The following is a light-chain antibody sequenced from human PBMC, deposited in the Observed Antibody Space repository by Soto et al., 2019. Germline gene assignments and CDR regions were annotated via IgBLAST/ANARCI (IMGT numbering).Light chain of an antibody. CDR3: QQRSNLPMYP. CDR1: QSVSSY. J-gene: IGKJ2*01. CDR2: DAS. V-gene: IGKV3-11*01. Sequence: EIVLTQSPATLSLSPGERATLSCRASQSVSSYLAWYQQKPGQAPRLLIYDASNRATGIPARFSGSGSGTDFTLTISSLEPEDFAVYYCQQRSNLPMYPFGQGTNLEIK.